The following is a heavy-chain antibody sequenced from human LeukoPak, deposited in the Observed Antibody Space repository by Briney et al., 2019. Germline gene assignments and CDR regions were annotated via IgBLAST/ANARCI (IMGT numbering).Heavy chain of an antibody. CDR1: GFTFSSYA. V-gene: IGHV3-23*01. J-gene: IGHJ4*02. CDR3: ARARKGGYSYGGSDY. D-gene: IGHD5-18*01. CDR2: ISGSGGST. Sequence: PGGSLRLSCAASGFTFSSYAMSWVRQAPGKGLEWVSAISGSGGSTYYADSVKGRFTISRDNSKNTLYLQMNSLRAEDTAVYYCARARKGGYSYGGSDYWGQGTLVTVSS.